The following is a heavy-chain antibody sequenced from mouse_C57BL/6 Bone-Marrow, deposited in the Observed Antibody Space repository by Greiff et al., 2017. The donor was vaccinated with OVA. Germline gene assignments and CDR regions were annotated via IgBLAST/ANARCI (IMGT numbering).Heavy chain of an antibody. J-gene: IGHJ4*01. D-gene: IGHD1-1*01. Sequence: LKESGAELVRPGSSVKLSCKDSYFAFMASAMHWVKQRPGHGLEWIGSFTMYSDATEYSENFKGKATLTANTSSSTAYMELSSLTSEDSAVYYCARAPLYYYGSMDYWGQGTSVTVSS. CDR3: ARAPLYYYGSMDY. CDR2: FTMYSDAT. V-gene: IGHV1-49*01. CDR1: YFAFMASA.